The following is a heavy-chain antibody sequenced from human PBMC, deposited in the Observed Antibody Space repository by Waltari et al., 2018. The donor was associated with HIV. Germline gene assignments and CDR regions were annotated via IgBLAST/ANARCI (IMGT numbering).Heavy chain of an antibody. V-gene: IGHV4-39*01. Sequence: QLQLQESGPGLVKPSETLSLTCTVSGGSIRSSSYYWGWIRQPPGKGLEWIGGIYYSGSTYYNPSLKSRVTISVDTSKNQFSLKLSSVTAADTAVYYCARTGIAVAGIRDAFDIWGQGTMVTVSS. J-gene: IGHJ3*02. CDR2: IYYSGST. CDR1: GGSIRSSSYY. CDR3: ARTGIAVAGIRDAFDI. D-gene: IGHD6-19*01.